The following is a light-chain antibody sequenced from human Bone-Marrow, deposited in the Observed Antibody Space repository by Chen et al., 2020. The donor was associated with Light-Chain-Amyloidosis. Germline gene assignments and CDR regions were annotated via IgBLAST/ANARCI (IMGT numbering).Light chain of an antibody. Sequence: QSVLTQPPSASGTPGRRVTISCSGSRSNIGTYTVNWYQQLPGTAPRLLIYSNNQRPSGVPDRFSGSKSCTSASLAISWLQSEDEADYFCAAWDDSLDEVVFGGGTKLTVL. CDR2: SNN. V-gene: IGLV1-44*01. J-gene: IGLJ2*01. CDR1: RSNIGTYT. CDR3: AAWDDSLDEVV.